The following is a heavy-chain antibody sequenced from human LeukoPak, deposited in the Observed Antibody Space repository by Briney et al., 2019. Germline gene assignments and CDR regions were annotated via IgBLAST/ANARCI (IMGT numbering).Heavy chain of an antibody. CDR1: GFTFASSV. Sequence: PGGSLRLSCAASGFTFASSVMTWVRQAPGKGLEWVSGISGSGGGTYYADSVKGRFTISRDNSKNTLYLQMNSLRAEDTAVYYCAKDLRWWGYWGQGTLVTVSS. CDR3: AKDLRWWGY. J-gene: IGHJ4*02. D-gene: IGHD4-23*01. V-gene: IGHV3-23*01. CDR2: ISGSGGGT.